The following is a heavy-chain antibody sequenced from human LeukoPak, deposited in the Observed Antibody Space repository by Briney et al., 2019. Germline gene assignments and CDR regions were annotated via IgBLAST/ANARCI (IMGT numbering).Heavy chain of an antibody. D-gene: IGHD3-22*01. CDR2: ISGSGGST. V-gene: IGHV3-23*01. J-gene: IGHJ4*02. CDR1: GITLSNYG. CDR3: AKRGVVIRVILVGFHKEAYYFDS. Sequence: GGSLTLSCAVSGITLSNYGMSWVRQAPGKGLEWVAGISGSGGSTNYADSVKGRFTISRDNPKNTLFLQMKSLRAEDRAVYFCAKRGVVIRVILVGFHKEAYYFDSWGQGALVTVSS.